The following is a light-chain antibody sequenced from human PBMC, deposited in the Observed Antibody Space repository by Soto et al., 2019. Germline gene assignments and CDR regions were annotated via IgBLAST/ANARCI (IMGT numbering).Light chain of an antibody. CDR1: QSINSN. J-gene: IGKJ3*01. V-gene: IGKV1-39*01. Sequence: DIQMNQSPSSLSASVGDRVTITCRASQSINSNLTWYQQKPGKAPKLLIYTASNVHSGVPSRFSGNGSGKHVIHAIICLEPEDFPTCNCQQTHNGLTFGPRTNLEI. CDR2: TAS. CDR3: QQTHNGLT.